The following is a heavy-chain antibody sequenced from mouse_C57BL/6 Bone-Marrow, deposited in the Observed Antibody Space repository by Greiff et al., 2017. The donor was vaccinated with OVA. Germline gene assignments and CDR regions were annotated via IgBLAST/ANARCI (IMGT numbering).Heavy chain of an antibody. J-gene: IGHJ1*03. CDR3: ARKRRYYCSSLLYWYFDV. CDR1: GYSITSGYY. Sequence: EVQLMESGPGLVKPSQSLSLTCSVSGYSITSGYYWNWIRQLPGNKLEWMGYISYDGSTNYNPSLKNRIAIPRDTSKNKFFLKLNSVTPEDTATYYCARKRRYYCSSLLYWYFDVWGTGTTVTVSS. D-gene: IGHD1-1*01. V-gene: IGHV3-6*01. CDR2: ISYDGST.